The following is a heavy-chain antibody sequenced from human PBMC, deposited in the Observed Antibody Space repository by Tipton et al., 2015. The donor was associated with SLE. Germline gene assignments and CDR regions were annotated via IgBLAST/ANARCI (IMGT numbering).Heavy chain of an antibody. J-gene: IGHJ4*02. Sequence: SLRLSCAASGFTFSSYAMHWVRQAPGKGLEWVAVISYDGSNKYYADSVKGRFTISRDNSKNTLYLQMNSLRAEDTAVYYCAGGWGDGYTLFDYWGQGTLVTVSS. V-gene: IGHV3-30-3*01. CDR3: AGGWGDGYTLFDY. D-gene: IGHD5-24*01. CDR1: GFTFSSYA. CDR2: ISYDGSNK.